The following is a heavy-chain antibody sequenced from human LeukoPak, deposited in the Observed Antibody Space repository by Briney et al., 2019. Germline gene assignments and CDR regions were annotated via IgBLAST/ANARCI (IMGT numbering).Heavy chain of an antibody. Sequence: ASVKVSCKASGYTFTSYGISWVRQAPGQGLEWMGWISAYNGNTNYAQKLQGRVTMTTDTSTRTAYMELRSLRSDDTAVYYCARDYYDSSGWPPDAFDIWGQGTMVTVSS. CDR1: GYTFTSYG. J-gene: IGHJ3*02. D-gene: IGHD3-22*01. V-gene: IGHV1-18*01. CDR3: ARDYYDSSGWPPDAFDI. CDR2: ISAYNGNT.